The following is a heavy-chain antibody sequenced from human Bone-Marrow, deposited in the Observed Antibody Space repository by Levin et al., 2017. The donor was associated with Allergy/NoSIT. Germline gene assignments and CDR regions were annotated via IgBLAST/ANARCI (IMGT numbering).Heavy chain of an antibody. Sequence: PEASVKVSCQGSGFAFTTHWIAWVRQMPGKGLEWIGIISPGDSEIRYSPSFEGQVAISADKSINTAYLEWRSLKASDSAMYYCARHREGSAPSWGQGTLVTVSS. CDR3: ARHREGSAPS. CDR1: GFAFTTHW. J-gene: IGHJ5*02. CDR2: ISPGDSEI. V-gene: IGHV5-51*01. D-gene: IGHD1-26*01.